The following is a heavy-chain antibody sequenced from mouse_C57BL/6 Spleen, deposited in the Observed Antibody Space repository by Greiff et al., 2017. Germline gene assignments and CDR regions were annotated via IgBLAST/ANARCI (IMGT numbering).Heavy chain of an antibody. CDR1: GFTFSSYA. D-gene: IGHD2-1*01. J-gene: IGHJ3*01. V-gene: IGHV5-4*01. CDR2: ISDGGSYT. CDR3: AREGNYEDWFAY. Sequence: DVKLVESGGGLVKPGGSLKLSCAASGFTFSSYAMSWVRQTPEKRLEWVATISDGGSYTYYPDNVKGRFTISRDNAKNNLYLQMSHLKSEDTAMYYCAREGNYEDWFAYWGQGTLVTVSA.